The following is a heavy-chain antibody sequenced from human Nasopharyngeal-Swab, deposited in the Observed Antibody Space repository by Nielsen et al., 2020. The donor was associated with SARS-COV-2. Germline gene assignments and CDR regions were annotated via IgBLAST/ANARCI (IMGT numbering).Heavy chain of an antibody. V-gene: IGHV1-24*01. CDR2: FDPEDGET. CDR1: GYTITELS. CDR3: ATGYAYCGGDCCIDY. D-gene: IGHD2-21*02. Sequence: ASVKVSCKISGYTITELSMHWVRQAPGKGLEWMGGFDPEDGETIYAQKFQGRVTMTEDTSTDTAYMELSSLRSEDTAVYYCATGYAYCGGDCCIDYWGQGTLVTVSS. J-gene: IGHJ4*02.